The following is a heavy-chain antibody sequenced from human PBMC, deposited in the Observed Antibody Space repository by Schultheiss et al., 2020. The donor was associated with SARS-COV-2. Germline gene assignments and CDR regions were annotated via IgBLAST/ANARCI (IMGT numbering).Heavy chain of an antibody. CDR3: ARGEWPDY. CDR1: GFTFSSYS. V-gene: IGHV3-48*02. D-gene: IGHD3-3*01. J-gene: IGHJ4*02. Sequence: GESLKISCAASGFTFSSYSMNWVRQAPGKGLEWVSYITSSSGTIYYADSVKGRFTISRDNAKNSLYLQMNSLRDEDTAVYYCARGEWPDYWGQGTLVTVSS. CDR2: ITSSSGTI.